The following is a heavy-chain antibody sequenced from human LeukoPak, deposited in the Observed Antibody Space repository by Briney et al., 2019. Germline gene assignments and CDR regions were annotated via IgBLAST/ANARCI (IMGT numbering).Heavy chain of an antibody. J-gene: IGHJ4*02. CDR1: GVSISSYS. CDR2: IYTSGST. V-gene: IGHV4-4*07. CDR3: ARGYIGCTNGVCYEGPYDY. D-gene: IGHD2-8*01. Sequence: SETLSLTCTVSGVSISSYSWSWIRQPAGKGLEWIGRIYTSGSTNYNPSLKSRVTMSVDTSKNQFSLKLSSVTAADTAVYYCARGYIGCTNGVCYEGPYDYWGQGTLVTVSS.